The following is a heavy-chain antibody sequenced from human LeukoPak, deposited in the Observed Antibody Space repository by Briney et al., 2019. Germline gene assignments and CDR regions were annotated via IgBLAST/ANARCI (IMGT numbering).Heavy chain of an antibody. Sequence: ASVKVSCKASGYTFMNYGIIWVRQAPGQGLEWTGWISAYNGNTNFAQKLQDRVTMTTDTSTTTAYMELRSLRSDDTAVYYCARDSGNYYSPSDFWGQGTLVTVSS. D-gene: IGHD1-26*01. J-gene: IGHJ4*02. V-gene: IGHV1-18*04. CDR1: GYTFMNYG. CDR3: ARDSGNYYSPSDF. CDR2: ISAYNGNT.